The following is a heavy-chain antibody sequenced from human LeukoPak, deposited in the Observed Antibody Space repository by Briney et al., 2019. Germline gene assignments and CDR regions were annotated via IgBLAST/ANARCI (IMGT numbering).Heavy chain of an antibody. CDR2: ISFAGDT. CDR3: ARGRHYGSGSPYWFDP. CDR1: GFLFSTYD. J-gene: IGHJ5*02. Sequence: GGSLRLSCAASGFLFSTYDMHWVRQVKGQRLEWVSAISFAGDTYYPASVRGRFTVSRDSAKNSLYLQMNSLRVGDTAVYYCARGRHYGSGSPYWFDPWGQGALVTVSS. D-gene: IGHD3-10*01. V-gene: IGHV3-13*01.